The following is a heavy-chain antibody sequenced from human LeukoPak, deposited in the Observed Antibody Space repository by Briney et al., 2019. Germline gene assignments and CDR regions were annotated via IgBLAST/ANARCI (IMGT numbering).Heavy chain of an antibody. D-gene: IGHD1-26*01. V-gene: IGHV1-2*02. CDR1: GYTFTGYY. J-gene: IGHJ3*02. Sequence: ASVKVSCKASGYTFTGYYMHWLRQPPGQGLGGLGWINPNSGGTNYAQKFQGRVTMTRDTSISTAYMELSSLRSDDTAVYYCARSAGVGTTGDAFDIWGQGTMVTVSS. CDR3: ARSAGVGTTGDAFDI. CDR2: INPNSGGT.